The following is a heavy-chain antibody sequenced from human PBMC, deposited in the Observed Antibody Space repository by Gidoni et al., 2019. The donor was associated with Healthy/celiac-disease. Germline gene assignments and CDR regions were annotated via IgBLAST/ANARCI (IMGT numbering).Heavy chain of an antibody. V-gene: IGHV1-8*01. J-gene: IGHJ5*02. D-gene: IGHD4-17*01. Sequence: QAQLVQSGAEEKKPGASAKGACKASGHTFTSYDINWVRRATGQGLEWMGWMNPNSGNTGYAQKFQGRVTMTRNTSISTAYMELSSLRSEDTAVYYCARDRLRLPRDNWFDPWGQGTLVTVSS. CDR1: GHTFTSYD. CDR2: MNPNSGNT. CDR3: ARDRLRLPRDNWFDP.